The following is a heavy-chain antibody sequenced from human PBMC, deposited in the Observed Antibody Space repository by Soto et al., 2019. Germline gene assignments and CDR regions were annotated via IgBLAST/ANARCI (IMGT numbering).Heavy chain of an antibody. J-gene: IGHJ5*02. CDR1: GFTFSSYS. Sequence: GGSLRLCYAASGFTFSSYSMNWVRQAPGKGLEWVSYISSSSSTIYYADSVKGRFTISRDNAKNSLYLQMNSLRAEDTAVYYCARDGRQSAAGWFDPWGQGTLVTVSS. D-gene: IGHD6-13*01. CDR2: ISSSSSTI. V-gene: IGHV3-48*01. CDR3: ARDGRQSAAGWFDP.